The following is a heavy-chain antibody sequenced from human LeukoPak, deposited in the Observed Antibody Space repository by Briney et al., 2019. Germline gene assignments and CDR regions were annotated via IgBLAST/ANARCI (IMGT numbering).Heavy chain of an antibody. Sequence: GGSLRLSCAASGFTFSSYGMHWVRQAPGKGLEWVAVIWYDGSNKYYADSVKGRFTISRDNSKNTLYLQMNSLRAEDTAVYYCAKAAYCSGGSCYHFDYWGQGTPVTVSS. D-gene: IGHD2-15*01. CDR1: GFTFSSYG. CDR3: AKAAYCSGGSCYHFDY. CDR2: IWYDGSNK. V-gene: IGHV3-33*06. J-gene: IGHJ4*02.